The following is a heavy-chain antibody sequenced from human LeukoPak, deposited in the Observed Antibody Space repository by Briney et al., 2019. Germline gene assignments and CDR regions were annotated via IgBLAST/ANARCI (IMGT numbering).Heavy chain of an antibody. D-gene: IGHD6-6*01. J-gene: IGHJ4*02. V-gene: IGHV4-59*01. CDR2: IYYSGST. CDR1: GGSISSYY. Sequence: SETLSLTCTVSGGSISSYYWSWIRQPPGKGLEWIGYIYYSGSTNYNPFLKSRVTISVDTSKNQFSLKLSSVTAADTAVYYCARDIAARPVWGQGTLVTVSS. CDR3: ARDIAARPV.